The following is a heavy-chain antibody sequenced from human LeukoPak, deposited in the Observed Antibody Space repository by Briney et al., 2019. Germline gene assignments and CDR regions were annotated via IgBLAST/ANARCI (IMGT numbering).Heavy chain of an antibody. CDR2: IYTSGST. V-gene: IGHV4-61*09. CDR3: ARLRLELPRGNYYMDV. D-gene: IGHD1-7*01. J-gene: IGHJ6*03. Sequence: KPSETLSLTCTVSGGSISSGSYYWSWIRQPAGKGLEWIGHIYTSGSTNYNPSLKSRVTISVDTSKNQFSLKLSSVTAADTAVYYCARLRLELPRGNYYMDVWGKGTTVTVSS. CDR1: GGSISSGSYY.